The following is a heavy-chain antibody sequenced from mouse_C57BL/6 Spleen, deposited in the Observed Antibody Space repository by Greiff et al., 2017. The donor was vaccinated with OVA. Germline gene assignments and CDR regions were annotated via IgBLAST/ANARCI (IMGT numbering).Heavy chain of an antibody. V-gene: IGHV1-85*01. CDR2: IYPGDGST. J-gene: IGHJ4*01. CDR3: ARGGDAMDY. CDR1: GYTFTSYD. Sequence: VQLQQSGPELVKPGASVKLSCKASGYTFTSYDINWVKQRPGQGLEWIGWIYPGDGSTKYNEKFKGKATLTVDTSSSTAYMELHSLTSEDSAVYFCARGGDAMDYWGQGTSVTVSS.